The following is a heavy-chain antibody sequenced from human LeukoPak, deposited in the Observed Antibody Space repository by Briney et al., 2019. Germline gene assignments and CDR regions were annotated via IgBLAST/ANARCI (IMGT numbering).Heavy chain of an antibody. D-gene: IGHD2-15*01. J-gene: IGHJ4*02. Sequence: GGSLRLSCAASGFTFSSYAMHWVRQAPGKGLEYVSGISSDGGSPFHINSVKGRFTISRDNSKDTLYLQMGSLRAEDMAVYYCAREYCSGGRCQYYFDYWGQGTLVTVSS. CDR3: AREYCSGGRCQYYFDY. V-gene: IGHV3-64*01. CDR2: ISSDGGSP. CDR1: GFTFSSYA.